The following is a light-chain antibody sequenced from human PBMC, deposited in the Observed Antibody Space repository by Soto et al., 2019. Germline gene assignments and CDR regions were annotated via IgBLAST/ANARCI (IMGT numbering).Light chain of an antibody. J-gene: IGKJ2*01. CDR1: QSVSSY. V-gene: IGKV3-11*01. CDR3: QQRSNWPPGYT. CDR2: DAS. Sequence: EIVLTQSPATLSLSPGERATLSCRASQSVSSYLVWYQQKPGQAPRLLIYDASNRATGIPARFSGSGSGTDFTLTISSLEPEDFAVYYCQQRSNWPPGYTFVQGTKLEIK.